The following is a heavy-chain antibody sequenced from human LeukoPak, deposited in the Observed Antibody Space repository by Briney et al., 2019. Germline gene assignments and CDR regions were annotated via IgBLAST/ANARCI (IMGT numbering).Heavy chain of an antibody. CDR1: GYTFTGYY. D-gene: IGHD3-10*01. Sequence: ASVKVSCKASGYTFTGYYLHWVRQAPGQGLEWMGWINPNSGGTNYARKFQGRVTMTRDTSISTAYMELSRLRSDDTAVYYCAREYGTGTYYPLFDYWGQGSLVTVSS. CDR2: INPNSGGT. J-gene: IGHJ4*02. CDR3: AREYGTGTYYPLFDY. V-gene: IGHV1-2*02.